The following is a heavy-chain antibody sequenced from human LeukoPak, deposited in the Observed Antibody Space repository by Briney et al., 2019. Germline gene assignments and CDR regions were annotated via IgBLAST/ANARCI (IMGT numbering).Heavy chain of an antibody. CDR2: ISAYNGNT. J-gene: IGHJ4*02. CDR1: DYTFTSYG. D-gene: IGHD3-22*01. Sequence: GASVKVSCKASDYTFTSYGISWVRQAPGQGLEWMGWISAYNGNTNYAQKLQGRVTMTTDTSTSTAYMELRSLRSDDTAVYYCARERVYYDSSGYYFNYFDYWGQGTLVTVSS. CDR3: ARERVYYDSSGYYFNYFDY. V-gene: IGHV1-18*01.